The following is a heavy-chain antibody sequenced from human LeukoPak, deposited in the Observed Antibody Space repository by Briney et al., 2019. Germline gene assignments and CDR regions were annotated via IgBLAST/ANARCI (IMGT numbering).Heavy chain of an antibody. CDR1: GGSFSGYY. CDR3: ASFTVRHVSDY. V-gene: IGHV4-34*01. Sequence: LETLSLTCAVYGGSFSGYYWSWIRQPPGKGLEWIGEINHSGSTNYNPSLKSRVTISVDTSKNQFSLKLSSVTAADTAAYYCASFTVRHVSDYWGQGTLVTVSS. J-gene: IGHJ4*02. CDR2: INHSGST. D-gene: IGHD3-10*01.